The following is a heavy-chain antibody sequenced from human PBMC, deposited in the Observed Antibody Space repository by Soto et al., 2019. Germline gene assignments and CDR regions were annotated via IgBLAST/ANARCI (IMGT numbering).Heavy chain of an antibody. CDR3: SRVCSYDTHAAFDI. CDR1: GFTFSDHY. J-gene: IGHJ3*02. CDR2: TRNKANSYTT. V-gene: IGHV3-72*01. D-gene: IGHD3-22*01. Sequence: GGSLRLSCAASGFTFSDHYMDWVRQAPGKGLEWVGRTRNKANSYTTEYAASVKGRFTISRDDSKNSLYLQMNSLKTEDTAVYYFSRVCSYDTHAAFDIWGRGKMVTGS.